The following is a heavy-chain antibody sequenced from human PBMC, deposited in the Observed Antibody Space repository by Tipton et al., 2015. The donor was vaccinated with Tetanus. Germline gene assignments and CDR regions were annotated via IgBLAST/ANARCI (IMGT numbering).Heavy chain of an antibody. CDR3: ASGSTLDY. Sequence: SLRLSCAGSGFSFRDFGMNWVRQAPGKGLEWVSSISSTSSYIYYADSLKDRFTISRDNAKSSLYLQMNTLRADDTAVYYCASGSTLDYWGQGTVVTVSS. CDR1: GFSFRDFG. J-gene: IGHJ4*02. D-gene: IGHD6-25*01. CDR2: ISSTSSYI. V-gene: IGHV3-21*01.